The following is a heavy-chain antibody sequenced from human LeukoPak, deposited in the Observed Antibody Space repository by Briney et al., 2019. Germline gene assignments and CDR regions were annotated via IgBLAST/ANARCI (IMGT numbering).Heavy chain of an antibody. CDR2: IFSST. CDR3: ARRAGAYSHPYDY. Sequence: GGSLRLSCTVSGFTVSSNSMSWVRQAPGKGLEWVSFIFSSTHYSDSVKGRFTISRDNSKNTLYLQMNSLRAEDTAVYYCARRAGAYSHPYDYWGQGTLVTVSS. J-gene: IGHJ4*02. CDR1: GFTVSSNS. D-gene: IGHD4/OR15-4a*01. V-gene: IGHV3-53*01.